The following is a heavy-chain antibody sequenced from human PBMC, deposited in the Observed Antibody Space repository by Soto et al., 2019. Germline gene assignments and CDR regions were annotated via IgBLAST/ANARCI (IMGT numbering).Heavy chain of an antibody. D-gene: IGHD3-10*01. J-gene: IGHJ3*02. CDR1: GFSFSSHW. V-gene: IGHV3-74*01. Sequence: EAQLLESGGGFVQPGGSLRLSCAASGFSFSSHWMHWVRQAPGKGLVWVSRMKGDGSTANYADSVKGRLTISRDNARNTVYLQMNSLRVEDTAVYYGARGIPGHYGFDIWGQGTMVTVSS. CDR3: ARGIPGHYGFDI. CDR2: MKGDGSTA.